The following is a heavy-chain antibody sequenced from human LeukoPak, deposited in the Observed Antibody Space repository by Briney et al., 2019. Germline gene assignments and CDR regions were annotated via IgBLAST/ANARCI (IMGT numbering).Heavy chain of an antibody. J-gene: IGHJ6*02. CDR3: AKGHCSSTSCYPRSYYYYGMDV. D-gene: IGHD2-2*01. CDR1: GFTFSSYA. CDR2: ISGSGGST. Sequence: GGSLRLSCAASGFTFSSYAMSWVRQAPGKGLEWVSAISGSGGSTYYADSVKGRFTISRDNSKNTLYLQMNSLRAEDTAVYYCAKGHCSSTSCYPRSYYYYGMDVWGQGTTVTVSS. V-gene: IGHV3-23*01.